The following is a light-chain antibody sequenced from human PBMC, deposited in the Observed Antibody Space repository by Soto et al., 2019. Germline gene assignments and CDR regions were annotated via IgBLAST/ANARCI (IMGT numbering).Light chain of an antibody. J-gene: IGKJ1*01. CDR1: QGISNW. CDR3: QQYKSPPWT. CDR2: KAS. V-gene: IGKV1-5*03. Sequence: DIQMTQSPSTLSASVGDRVTITCRASQGISNWVASYQQKPGKAPKLLIYKASTLDSGVPSRFSGSGSGTEFSLTISSLQPDDFATDYCQQYKSPPWTFGQGTKVEI.